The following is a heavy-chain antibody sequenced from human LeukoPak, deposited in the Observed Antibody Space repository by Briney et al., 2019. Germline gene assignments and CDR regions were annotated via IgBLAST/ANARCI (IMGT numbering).Heavy chain of an antibody. CDR2: IYYSEST. J-gene: IGHJ4*02. D-gene: IGHD5-18*01. V-gene: IGHV4-59*01. CDR3: ASVERGYSYGYKDY. Sequence: SETLSLTCSVSGGSISNYYWSWIRQPPGKGLEWIGYIYYSESTNYNPSLKSRVTISVDTSKNQFSLKLSSVTAADAAVYYCASVERGYSYGYKDYWGQGTLVTVSS. CDR1: GGSISNYY.